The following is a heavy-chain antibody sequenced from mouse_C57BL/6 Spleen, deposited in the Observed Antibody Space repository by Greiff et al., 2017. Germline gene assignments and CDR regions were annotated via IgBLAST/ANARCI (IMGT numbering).Heavy chain of an antibody. CDR3: ATIYYDYDGRYAMDY. D-gene: IGHD2-4*01. CDR2: IYPRSGNT. Sequence: VHVKQSGAELARPGASVKLSCKASGYTFTSYGISWVKQRTGQGLEWIGEIYPRSGNTYYNEKFKGKATLTADKSSSTAYMELRSLTSEDSAVYFCATIYYDYDGRYAMDYWGQGTSVTVSS. V-gene: IGHV1-81*01. CDR1: GYTFTSYG. J-gene: IGHJ4*01.